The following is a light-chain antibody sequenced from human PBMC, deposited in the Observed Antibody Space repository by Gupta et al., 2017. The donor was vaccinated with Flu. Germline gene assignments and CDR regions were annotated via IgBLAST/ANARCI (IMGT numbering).Light chain of an antibody. J-gene: IGKJ1*01. CDR1: QSISTW. V-gene: IGKV1-5*03. Sequence: DIQMTQSPSTLSASVGDRGTITCRASQSISTWLAWYQQKPGKAPKLLIYKASSLESGVPSRFSGSGSGTEFTLTISSLQPDDFATYYCQQYYSYWSFGQGTKVEIK. CDR2: KAS. CDR3: QQYYSYWS.